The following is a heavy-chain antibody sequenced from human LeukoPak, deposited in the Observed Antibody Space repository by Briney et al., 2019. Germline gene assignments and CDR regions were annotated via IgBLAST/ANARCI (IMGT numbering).Heavy chain of an antibody. CDR1: GFTYSSYA. V-gene: IGHV3-23*01. Sequence: GGSLRLSCAASGFTYSSYAMTWVRQPPGKGLEWVSAISGNAAGTYYGDSVKGRFTISRDNSKNTLYLQMNSLRAEDTAVYYCAKGQGAVPFWSNWGQGTLVTVSS. J-gene: IGHJ4*02. CDR3: AKGQGAVPFWSN. CDR2: ISGNAAGT. D-gene: IGHD3-3*01.